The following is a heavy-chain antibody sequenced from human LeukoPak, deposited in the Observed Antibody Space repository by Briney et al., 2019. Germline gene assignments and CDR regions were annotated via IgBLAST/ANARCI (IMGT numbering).Heavy chain of an antibody. CDR3: ASYSGSYGINY. D-gene: IGHD1-26*01. Sequence: SETLSLTCTVSGGSISSYDWSWLRQPPGKGLEWIGYIYYSGSTNYNPSLKSRVTLSVDTSKNQLSLKLSSVTAADTAVYYCASYSGSYGINYWGQGTLVTVSS. V-gene: IGHV4-59*01. CDR1: GGSISSYD. J-gene: IGHJ4*02. CDR2: IYYSGST.